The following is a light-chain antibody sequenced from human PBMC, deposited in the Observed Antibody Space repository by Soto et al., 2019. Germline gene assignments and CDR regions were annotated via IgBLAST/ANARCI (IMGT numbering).Light chain of an antibody. CDR2: RVS. V-gene: IGKV2-30*01. CDR3: MQNKHRPYT. CDR1: QGLIYSDGNTF. J-gene: IGKJ2*01. Sequence: DVVLTQSPLSLPVTLGQPASISCRSRQGLIYSDGNTFLNWFQQRPGQSPRRLIYRVSNRDSGVPDRFSGTGSDTDFTLKISRVEAEDVGIYYCMQNKHRPYTFGQGTKLEIK.